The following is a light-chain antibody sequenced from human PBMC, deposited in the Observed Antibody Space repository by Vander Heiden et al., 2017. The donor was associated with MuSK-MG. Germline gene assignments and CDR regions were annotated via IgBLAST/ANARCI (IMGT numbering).Light chain of an antibody. V-gene: IGKV3-15*01. CDR1: QSVSSN. J-gene: IGKJ1*01. Sequence: ELVMTQSPATRSVSPGERATLSCRARQSVSSNLAWYQQKPGQPPRLLIYGASTRATGIPARFSGSGSGTEFTLTISSLQSEDFAVYYCQQDNNCPRTFGQGTKVEIK. CDR3: QQDNNCPRT. CDR2: GAS.